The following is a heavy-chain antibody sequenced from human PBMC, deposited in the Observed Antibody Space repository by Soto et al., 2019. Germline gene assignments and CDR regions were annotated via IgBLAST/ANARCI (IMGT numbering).Heavy chain of an antibody. V-gene: IGHV1-8*01. CDR1: GYTFTSYD. J-gene: IGHJ3*02. Sequence: ASVKVSCKASGYTFTSYDINWVRQATGQGLEWMGWMNPNSGNTGYAQKFQGRVTMTRNTSISTAYMELSSLRSEDTAVYYCARVSLPSDAIDIRGQGTMVTVSS. CDR3: ARVSLPSDAIDI. CDR2: MNPNSGNT.